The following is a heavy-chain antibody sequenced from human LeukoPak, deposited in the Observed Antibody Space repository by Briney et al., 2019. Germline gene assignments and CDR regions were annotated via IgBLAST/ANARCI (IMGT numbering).Heavy chain of an antibody. CDR3: AREVAAAGDRWFDP. D-gene: IGHD6-13*01. CDR1: GFTFSSYS. V-gene: IGHV3-48*04. Sequence: PGGSLRLSCAASGFTFSSYSMNWVRQAPGKGLEWVSYISSSSSTIYYADSVKGRFTISRDNAKNTLYLQMNSLRAEDTAVYYCAREVAAAGDRWFDPWAREPWSPSPQ. J-gene: IGHJ5*02. CDR2: ISSSSSTI.